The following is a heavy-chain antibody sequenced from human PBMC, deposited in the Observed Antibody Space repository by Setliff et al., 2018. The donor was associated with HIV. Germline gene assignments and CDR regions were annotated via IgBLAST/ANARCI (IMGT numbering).Heavy chain of an antibody. CDR3: ATYADRESNRFDP. CDR1: GFTFTNYD. V-gene: IGHV4-38-2*02. Sequence: LRLSCIASGFTFTNYDMSWVRQAPGKGLEWIGSVSHTGSPYYNPSLKSRVTISVDTSKNHFSLKLSSVTAADTAVYYCATYADRESNRFDPWGQGILVTVSS. CDR2: VSHTGSP. J-gene: IGHJ5*02. D-gene: IGHD3-10*01.